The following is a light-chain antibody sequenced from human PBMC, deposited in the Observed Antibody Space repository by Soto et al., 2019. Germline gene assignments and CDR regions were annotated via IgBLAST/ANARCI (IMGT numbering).Light chain of an antibody. CDR1: QSITGRS. J-gene: IGKJ1*01. V-gene: IGKV3-20*01. CDR2: SIS. CDR3: QQYQNSRT. Sequence: IVLTQSPGSLSLSPGERATLSCRASQSITGRSLSWYQQKPGQAPRLLISSISNRATGIPNRFSGSGSGEDSTLTSTRLEPEYFAVYYCQQYQNSRTFGQGTKVEIK.